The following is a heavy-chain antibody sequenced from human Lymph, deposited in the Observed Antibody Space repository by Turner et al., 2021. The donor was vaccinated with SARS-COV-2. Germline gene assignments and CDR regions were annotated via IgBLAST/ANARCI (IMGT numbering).Heavy chain of an antibody. Sequence: VQLVQWGAEVKKPGSAVQSSFKAPGYILTAYYTHWGRQAPGQRLGSMGWINPKSGGTNDAQEFHGSITITRDTSISTDYMDLSRLTSDDTVMYYGARSRDLKSMVRGVDPFDFWGQGTLVTVSS. D-gene: IGHD3-10*01. V-gene: IGHV1-2*02. CDR1: GYILTAYY. CDR2: INPKSGGT. CDR3: ARSRDLKSMVRGVDPFDF. J-gene: IGHJ4*01.